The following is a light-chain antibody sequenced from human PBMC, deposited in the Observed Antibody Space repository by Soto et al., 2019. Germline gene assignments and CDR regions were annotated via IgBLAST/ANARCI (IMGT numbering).Light chain of an antibody. CDR1: QSVYTY. V-gene: IGKV3-11*01. J-gene: IGKJ4*01. Sequence: EIVLTQSPATFSLSPGERATLSCRASQSVYTYLAWYQQKPGQAPRLLIYDASTRATGIPARFSGSGSGTDFTLTISSLEPEDFAVYYCQQRSNWPLTFGGGTKVEIK. CDR2: DAS. CDR3: QQRSNWPLT.